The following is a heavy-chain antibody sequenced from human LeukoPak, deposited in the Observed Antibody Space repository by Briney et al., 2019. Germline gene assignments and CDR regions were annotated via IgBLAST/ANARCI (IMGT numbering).Heavy chain of an antibody. CDR1: GGSLRGYI. CDR3: VRADGRDGYRGLVDY. D-gene: IGHD5-24*01. CDR2: INHSGST. Sequence: SETLSLTCAVYGGSLRGYIWSWIRQPPGKGVDWIGEINHSGSTDYNPSLKSRVTMSVGTSRNQFSLKLNSVTAADAAVYYCVRADGRDGYRGLVDYWGQGTLVTVSA. V-gene: IGHV4-34*01. J-gene: IGHJ4*02.